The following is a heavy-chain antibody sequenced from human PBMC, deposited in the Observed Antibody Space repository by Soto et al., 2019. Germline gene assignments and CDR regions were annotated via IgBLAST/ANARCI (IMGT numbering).Heavy chain of an antibody. V-gene: IGHV3-53*04. CDR1: GFSVASTS. J-gene: IGHJ4*02. D-gene: IGHD7-27*01. Sequence: EVQVVQSGGGLVQPGGSLRLSCAASGFSVASTSMTWVRQAPGRGLRWVSMIHTGGLKHFADFVKGRFSLSRDTSTNTLYLEMNSLRPDDTAVYYCATWGSGSHYLDHWGQGSLVTVSS. CDR2: IHTGGLK. CDR3: ATWGSGSHYLDH.